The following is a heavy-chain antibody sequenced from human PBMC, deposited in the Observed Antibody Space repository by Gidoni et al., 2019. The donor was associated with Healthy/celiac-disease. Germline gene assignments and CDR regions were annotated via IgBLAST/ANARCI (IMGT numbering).Heavy chain of an antibody. CDR3: ARELYGQQLVRGVETDY. CDR2: IYYSGST. CDR1: GGSISSSSYY. D-gene: IGHD6-13*01. V-gene: IGHV4-39*07. J-gene: IGHJ4*02. Sequence: QLQLQESGPGLVKPSETLSLTCTVSGGSISSSSYYWGWIRQPPGKGLEWIGSIYYSGSTYYNPSLKSRVTISVDTSKNQFSLKLSSVTAADTAVYYCARELYGQQLVRGVETDYWGQGTLVTVSS.